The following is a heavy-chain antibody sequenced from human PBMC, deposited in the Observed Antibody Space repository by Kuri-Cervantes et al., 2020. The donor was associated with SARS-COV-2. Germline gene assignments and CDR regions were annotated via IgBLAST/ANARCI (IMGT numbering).Heavy chain of an antibody. V-gene: IGHV3-30-3*01. CDR2: ISYDGINK. J-gene: IGHJ4*02. Sequence: GGSLRLSCAASGFTFASYAMHWVRQAPGKGLEWVTLISYDGINKFYADSVKGRFTISRDNSKNTLYLQMNSLRAEDTAVYYCATESSSWYGGSFDYWGRGTLVTVSS. CDR3: ATESSSWYGGSFDY. CDR1: GFTFASYA. D-gene: IGHD6-13*01.